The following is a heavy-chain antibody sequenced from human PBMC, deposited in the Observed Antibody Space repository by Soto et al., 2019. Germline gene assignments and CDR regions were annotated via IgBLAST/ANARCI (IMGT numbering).Heavy chain of an antibody. V-gene: IGHV4-31*03. CDR1: GDSISSGGYY. CDR3: VRGLSVTLFDF. J-gene: IGHJ4*02. D-gene: IGHD4-17*01. Sequence: QVQLQESGPGLVQPSQTLSLACTVSGDSISSGGYYWSWIRQHPGKGLEWIGYIYYSGSTFYNPSLKSRVTISVDTSKNQFSLKLSSVTAADTAVYYCVRGLSVTLFDFWGQGTLVTVSS. CDR2: IYYSGST.